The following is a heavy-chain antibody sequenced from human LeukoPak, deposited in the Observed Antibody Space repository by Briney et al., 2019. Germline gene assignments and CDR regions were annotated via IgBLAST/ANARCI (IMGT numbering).Heavy chain of an antibody. Sequence: GASVKVSCKASGYTFTDFGISWVRQAPGQGLEWMGWSSAYNGDTKYAQKFQGRVTMTRDTSISTAYMELSRLRSDDTAVYYCAGGRELRFLEWYFDYWGQGTLVTVSS. V-gene: IGHV1-18*01. J-gene: IGHJ4*02. D-gene: IGHD3-3*01. CDR3: AGGRELRFLEWYFDY. CDR2: SSAYNGDT. CDR1: GYTFTDFG.